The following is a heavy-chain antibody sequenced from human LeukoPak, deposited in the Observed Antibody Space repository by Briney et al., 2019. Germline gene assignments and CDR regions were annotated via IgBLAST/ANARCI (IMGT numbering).Heavy chain of an antibody. D-gene: IGHD4-11*01. CDR3: ARDRVYDYSNPRGFDY. CDR2: ISGYNGKT. CDR1: GYPFTSFG. Sequence: ASVKVSCKASGYPFTSFGISWLRQAPGQGLEWMGWISGYNGKTNYAQNLQGRVTMHTDTSTSTAYVELGSLRSDDMAVYYCARDRVYDYSNPRGFDYWGQGTLVTVSS. V-gene: IGHV1-18*03. J-gene: IGHJ4*02.